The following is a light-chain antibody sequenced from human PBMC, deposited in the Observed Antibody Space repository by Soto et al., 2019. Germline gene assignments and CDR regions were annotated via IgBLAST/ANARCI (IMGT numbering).Light chain of an antibody. CDR3: QQYYSYPLT. Sequence: AIRMTQSPSSLSASTGYRVTITCRSSHGISSYLTWYQQKPGKAPKLLIYAASTLQSGVPSRFSGSGSGTDFTLTISCLQSEDFATYYCQQYYSYPLTFGQGTKVDI. CDR2: AAS. J-gene: IGKJ1*01. V-gene: IGKV1-8*01. CDR1: HGISSY.